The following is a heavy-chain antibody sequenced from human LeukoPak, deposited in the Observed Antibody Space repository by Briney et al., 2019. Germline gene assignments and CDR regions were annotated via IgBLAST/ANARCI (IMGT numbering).Heavy chain of an antibody. CDR3: AAQRGASLHDFWSTRLFDP. V-gene: IGHV1-58*02. CDR1: GFTFHTSA. J-gene: IGHJ5*02. Sequence: SVKVSCKASGFTFHTSAMQWVRQARGQRLEWIGWIVLGSGNTVYSHKFHDRVIITRDMSTSTVYMELDSLGSEDTAVYYCAAQRGASLHDFWSTRLFDPWGLGTLVTVSS. CDR2: IVLGSGNT. D-gene: IGHD3-3*01.